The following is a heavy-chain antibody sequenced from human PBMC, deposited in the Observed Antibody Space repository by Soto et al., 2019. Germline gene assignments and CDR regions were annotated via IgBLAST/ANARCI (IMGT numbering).Heavy chain of an antibody. J-gene: IGHJ4*02. CDR3: ARPSTYYYDSSGYSPWYFDY. Sequence: SVKLSCNASGGTFISYAISLVRQAPGQGLEWMGGIIPIFGTANYAQKFQGRVTITADESTSTAYMELSSLRSEDTAVYYCARPSTYYYDSSGYSPWYFDYWGQGTLVTVSS. CDR2: IIPIFGTA. V-gene: IGHV1-69*13. CDR1: GGTFISYA. D-gene: IGHD3-22*01.